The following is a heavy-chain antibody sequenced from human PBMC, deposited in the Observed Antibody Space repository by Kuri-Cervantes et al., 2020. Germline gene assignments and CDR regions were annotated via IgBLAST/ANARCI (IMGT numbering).Heavy chain of an antibody. CDR2: ISFDGSNK. CDR3: AREDSWYFTFDI. V-gene: IGHV3-30-3*01. Sequence: GESLKISCAASGFTFTNFTMHWVRQAPGKGLEWVAVISFDGSNKYYADSVKGRFTISRDNSKNTLYLQMNSLRAEDTAVYYCAREDSWYFTFDIWGQGTMVTVSS. CDR1: GFTFTNFT. J-gene: IGHJ3*02. D-gene: IGHD6-13*01.